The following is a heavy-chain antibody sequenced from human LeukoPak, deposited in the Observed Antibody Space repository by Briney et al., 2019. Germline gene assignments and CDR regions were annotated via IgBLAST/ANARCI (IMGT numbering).Heavy chain of an antibody. CDR3: ARQVVMVIGATLESSARAFDV. J-gene: IGHJ3*01. Sequence: GESLKISCKGSGYSFTSYWIGWVRQMPGKGLEWMGTIYAGDSDTTYSPSLQGQVTLSADKSISTAYLQWSSLKASDTGMYYCARQVVMVIGATLESSARAFDVWGQGTMVTVSS. D-gene: IGHD2-15*01. V-gene: IGHV5-51*01. CDR1: GYSFTSYW. CDR2: IYAGDSDT.